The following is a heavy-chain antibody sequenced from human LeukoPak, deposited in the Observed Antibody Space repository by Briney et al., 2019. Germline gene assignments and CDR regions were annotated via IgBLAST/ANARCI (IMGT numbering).Heavy chain of an antibody. CDR2: IFTGGGT. CDR1: GFSVRTNF. D-gene: IGHD3-22*01. V-gene: IGHV3-53*01. J-gene: IGHJ4*02. CDR3: TRSGYRHPYHFDS. Sequence: GGSLRLSCAVSGFSVRTNFMSWVRQAPGKGLEWVSVIFTGGGTDHADSVKGRFTISRDKPKNTLSLQMNSLRVEDTAIYYCTRSGYRHPYHFDSWGQGTLVTVSS.